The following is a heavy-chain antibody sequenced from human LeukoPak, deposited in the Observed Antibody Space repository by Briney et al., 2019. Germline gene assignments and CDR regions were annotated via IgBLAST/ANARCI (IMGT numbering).Heavy chain of an antibody. D-gene: IGHD3-9*01. CDR3: ARVYYDILTGYYPFDY. J-gene: IGHJ4*02. CDR1: GYTFTSYA. V-gene: IGHV1-3*01. CDR2: INAGNGNT. Sequence: ASVKVSCKASGYTFTSYAMHWVRQAPGQRGEWMGWINAGNGNTKYSQKFQGRVTITRDTSASTAYMELSSLTSEDTAVYYCARVYYDILTGYYPFDYWGQGTLVTVSS.